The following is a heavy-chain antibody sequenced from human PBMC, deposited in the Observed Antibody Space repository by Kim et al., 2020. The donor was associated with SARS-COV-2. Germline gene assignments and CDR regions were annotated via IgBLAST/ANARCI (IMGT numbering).Heavy chain of an antibody. CDR1: GFTFSSYW. CDR2: IKQDGSEK. Sequence: GGSLRLSCAASGFTFSSYWMSWVRQAPGKGLEWVANIKQDGSEKYYVDSVKGRFTISRDNAKNSLYLQMNSLRAEDTAVYYCATQLRYSLLLALYFDLWGRGTLVTVSS. D-gene: IGHD5-18*01. V-gene: IGHV3-7*03. CDR3: ATQLRYSLLLALYFDL. J-gene: IGHJ2*01.